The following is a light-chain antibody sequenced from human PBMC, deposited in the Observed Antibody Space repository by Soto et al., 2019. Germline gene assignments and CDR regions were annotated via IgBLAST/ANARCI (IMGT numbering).Light chain of an antibody. CDR3: PQSYSTPWT. J-gene: IGKJ1*01. CDR1: LRIGTY. V-gene: IGKV1-39*01. Sequence: DIQMTQSPSSLSASVGDRVTITCRASLRIGTYLNWYQQKPGKAPKLLIYAASSLQSGVPSRFSGSGSGTDFTLTISSLQPEDFATYYCPQSYSTPWTFGQGTKVDIK. CDR2: AAS.